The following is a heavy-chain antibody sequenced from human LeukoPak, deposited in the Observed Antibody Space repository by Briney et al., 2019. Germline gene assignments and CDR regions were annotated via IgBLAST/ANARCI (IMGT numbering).Heavy chain of an antibody. J-gene: IGHJ4*02. V-gene: IGHV3-23*01. D-gene: IGHD5-12*01. CDR3: AKDEWGWLRNFAY. CDR2: LSGTGGSA. Sequence: GGSLRLSCAASGFTFSNYAMSWGRQAPGKGLEWVSALSGTGGSANYAESVKGRFTISRDNSKNTLYLQMNSLRAEDTAVYYCAKDEWGWLRNFAYWGQGTLVTVSS. CDR1: GFTFSNYA.